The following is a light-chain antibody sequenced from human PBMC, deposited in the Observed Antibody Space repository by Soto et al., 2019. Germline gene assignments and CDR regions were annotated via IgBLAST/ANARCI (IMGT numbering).Light chain of an antibody. CDR1: SSNFGAGYD. Sequence: QSVLTQPPSVSAAPGQRVTFSCTGSSSNFGAGYDVHWYQQLPGTAPKLLIYGNNNRPSGVPDRFSGSKSSTSASLAITGLQAEDEADYYCQSYDSILSGVVFGGGTKLTVL. V-gene: IGLV1-40*01. CDR3: QSYDSILSGVV. CDR2: GNN. J-gene: IGLJ2*01.